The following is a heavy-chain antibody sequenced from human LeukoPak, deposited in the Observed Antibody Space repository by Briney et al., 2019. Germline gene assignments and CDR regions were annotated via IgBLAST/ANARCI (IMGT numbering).Heavy chain of an antibody. D-gene: IGHD3-10*01. J-gene: IGHJ2*01. CDR3: AKEGKLLWFGELSSYWYFDL. CDR1: GFTFSSYA. CDR2: FSGSGGTT. V-gene: IGHV3-23*01. Sequence: GGSLRLSCAASGFTFSSYAMSWFRQAPGKGLEWVSAFSGSGGTTYYADSVKGRFTVSRDNSKNTLYLQMNSLRAEDTAVYYCAKEGKLLWFGELSSYWYFDLWGRGTLVTVSS.